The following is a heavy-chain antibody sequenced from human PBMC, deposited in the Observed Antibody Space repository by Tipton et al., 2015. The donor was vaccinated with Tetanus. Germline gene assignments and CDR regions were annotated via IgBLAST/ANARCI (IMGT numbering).Heavy chain of an antibody. V-gene: IGHV3-64*01. CDR1: GFTFSSYP. CDR3: ARDRDGGWSFDS. Sequence: SLRLSCAASGFTFSSYPMHWVRQAPGGGLEYVSAILGNGDTTFYANSVKGRFTMSRDNSKKMLYLQMDSLRREDTAIYYCARDRDGGWSFDSWGPGTLVTVSS. CDR2: ILGNGDTT. J-gene: IGHJ4*01. D-gene: IGHD6-19*01.